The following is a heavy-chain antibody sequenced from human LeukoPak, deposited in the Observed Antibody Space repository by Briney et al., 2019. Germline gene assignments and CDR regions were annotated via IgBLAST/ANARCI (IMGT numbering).Heavy chain of an antibody. Sequence: PSGTLSLTCTVSGYSISSGYYWGWIRQPPGKGLEWIGNIYHSGSTYYNPSLKSRVTISVDTSKNQFSLKLSSVTAADTAVYYCARDLVEMDYWGQGTLVTVSS. CDR2: IYHSGST. V-gene: IGHV4-38-2*02. CDR3: ARDLVEMDY. CDR1: GYSISSGYY. J-gene: IGHJ4*02. D-gene: IGHD5-24*01.